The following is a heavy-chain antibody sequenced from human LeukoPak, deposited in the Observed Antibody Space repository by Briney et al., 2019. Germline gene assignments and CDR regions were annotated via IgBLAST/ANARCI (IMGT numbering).Heavy chain of an antibody. D-gene: IGHD2-2*01. J-gene: IGHJ4*02. CDR2: ISLSGSTI. CDR3: AREASCSSTTCYFDY. V-gene: IGHV3-11*01. Sequence: GGSLRLSCAASGFNFRDFYMSWIRQAPGKGLEWLSSISLSGSTITYAASVKGRVTVSRDNAKNSVVLHIRSLRADDTAVYYCAREASCSSTTCYFDYWGQGTLVTVSS. CDR1: GFNFRDFY.